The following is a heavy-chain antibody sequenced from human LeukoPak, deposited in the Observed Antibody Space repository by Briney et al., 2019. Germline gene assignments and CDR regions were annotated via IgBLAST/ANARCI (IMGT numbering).Heavy chain of an antibody. J-gene: IGHJ4*02. D-gene: IGHD5-12*01. V-gene: IGHV1-3*01. CDR2: INAGNGNT. CDR3: ARDHNIVAPFDY. CDR1: GYTFTSYA. Sequence: ASVTVSCKASGYTFTSYAIHWVRQAPGQRLEWMGWINAGNGNTKYSQKFQGRVTITRDTSASTAYMELSSLRSEDTAVYYCARDHNIVAPFDYWGQGTLVTVSS.